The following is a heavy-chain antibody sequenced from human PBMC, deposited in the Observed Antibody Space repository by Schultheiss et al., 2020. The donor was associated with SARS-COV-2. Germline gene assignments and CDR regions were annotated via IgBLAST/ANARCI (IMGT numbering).Heavy chain of an antibody. CDR1: GYTFTSYG. Sequence: ASVKVSCKASGYTFTSYGISWVRQAPGQGLEWMGWISAYNGNTNYAQKLQGRVTMTTDTSTSTAYMELRSLRSDDTAVYNCAKARVPTPRLRWLHWGWFDYWGQGTLVTVSS. CDR3: AKARVPTPRLRWLHWGWFDY. CDR2: ISAYNGNT. J-gene: IGHJ4*02. D-gene: IGHD4-23*01. V-gene: IGHV1-18*01.